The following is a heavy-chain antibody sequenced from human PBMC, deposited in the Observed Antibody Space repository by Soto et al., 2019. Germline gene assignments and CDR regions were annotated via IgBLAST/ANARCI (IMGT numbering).Heavy chain of an antibody. Sequence: GGSLRLSCAASGFTFSSYAMSWVRQAPGKGLEWVSAISGSGGSTYYADSVKGRFTISRDNSKNTLYLQMNSLRAEDTAVYYCAKLESYDILTGYSHPFDYWGQGTLVTVSS. V-gene: IGHV3-23*01. CDR2: ISGSGGST. CDR3: AKLESYDILTGYSHPFDY. D-gene: IGHD3-9*01. CDR1: GFTFSSYA. J-gene: IGHJ4*02.